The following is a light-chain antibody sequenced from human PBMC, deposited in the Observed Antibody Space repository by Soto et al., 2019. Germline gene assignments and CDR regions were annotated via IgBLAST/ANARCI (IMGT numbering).Light chain of an antibody. J-gene: IGKJ5*01. CDR3: QQYGSSPIT. CDR2: GAS. CDR1: QSVSSSY. Sequence: EIVLTQSPGTLSLSPGERATLSCRASQSVSSSYLAWYQQKPGQAPRLLIYGASSSATGIPDRFSGSRSGTDFTLTISSLEPEDLAVYYCQQYGSSPITFGQGTRLEIK. V-gene: IGKV3-20*01.